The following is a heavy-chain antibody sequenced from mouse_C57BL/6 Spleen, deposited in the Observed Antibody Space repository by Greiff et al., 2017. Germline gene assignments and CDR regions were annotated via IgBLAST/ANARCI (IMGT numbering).Heavy chain of an antibody. D-gene: IGHD1-1*01. CDR1: GYAFSSSW. J-gene: IGHJ2*02. CDR2: LYPGDGDT. Sequence: QVQLQQSGPELVKPGASVKISCKASGYAFSSSWMNWVKQRPGKGLEWIGRLYPGDGDTNYNGKFKGKATLTADKSSSTAYMQLSSLTSEDSAVYFCAPYYGYSYGFDYWGQGTSLTVSS. CDR3: APYYGYSYGFDY. V-gene: IGHV1-82*01.